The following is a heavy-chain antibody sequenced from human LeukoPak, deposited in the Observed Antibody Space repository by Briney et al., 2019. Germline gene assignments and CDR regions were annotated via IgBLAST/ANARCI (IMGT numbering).Heavy chain of an antibody. J-gene: IGHJ4*02. CDR3: AKESKTRIAALDF. CDR1: GFTFSSYA. Sequence: TGGSLRLSCAASGFTFSSYAMSWVRQAPGKGLEWVSAISGSAGNIYYADSVKGRFTTSRDNSKNTLYLQMNSLRAEDTAVYYCAKESKTRIAALDFWGQGTLVTVSS. D-gene: IGHD6-13*01. CDR2: ISGSAGNI. V-gene: IGHV3-23*01.